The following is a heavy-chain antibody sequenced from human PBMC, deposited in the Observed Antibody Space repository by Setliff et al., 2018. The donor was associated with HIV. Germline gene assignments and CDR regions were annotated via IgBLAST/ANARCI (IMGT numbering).Heavy chain of an antibody. CDR1: GGTFSTYA. CDR2: IIPIFGTA. D-gene: IGHD6-19*01. J-gene: IGHJ6*03. Sequence: SVKVSCKASGGTFSTYAISWVRQAPGQGLEWMGRIIPIFGTANYAQKFQGRVTITADKPTSTAYMELSSLRSEDTAVYYCARDGDSSGWYGYYYYMDVWGKGTTVTV. CDR3: ARDGDSSGWYGYYYYMDV. V-gene: IGHV1-69*06.